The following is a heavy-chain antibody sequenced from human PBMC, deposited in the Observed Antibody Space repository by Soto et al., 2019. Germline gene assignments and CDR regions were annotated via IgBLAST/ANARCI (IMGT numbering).Heavy chain of an antibody. CDR2: ISYDGSNK. V-gene: IGHV3-30-3*01. D-gene: IGHD1-1*01. J-gene: IGHJ6*02. CDR3: ARVGLEKLYVYYGMDV. Sequence: GGSLRLSCAASGFTFSSHAMHWVRQAPGKWLEWVAVISYDGSNKYYADSVKGRFTIFRDDSNNTLYLHMNSLRAEDTAVYFCARVGLEKLYVYYGMDVWGQGXTVTVYS. CDR1: GFTFSSHA.